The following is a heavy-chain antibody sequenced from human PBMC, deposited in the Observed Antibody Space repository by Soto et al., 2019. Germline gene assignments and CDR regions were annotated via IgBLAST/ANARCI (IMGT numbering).Heavy chain of an antibody. D-gene: IGHD6-19*01. V-gene: IGHV3-23*01. CDR1: GPTFSNFA. Sequence: PGGSLRLSCAASGPTFSNFAMNWVRQAPGKGLEWVSNISDSGGSTYYADSVKGRFTISRDNSKNTLYLQMNSLRGRDTAIYYCVKEGSGWYSRGCFDFWGRGTMVTVSS. CDR3: VKEGSGWYSRGCFDF. CDR2: ISDSGGST. J-gene: IGHJ3*01.